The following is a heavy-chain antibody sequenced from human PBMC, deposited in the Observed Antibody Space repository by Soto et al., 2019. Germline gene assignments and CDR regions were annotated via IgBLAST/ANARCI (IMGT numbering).Heavy chain of an antibody. Sequence: PSETLSLTCTVSGGSISSGGYYWSWIRQHPGKGLEWIGEINHSGSTNYNPSLKSRVTISVDTSKNQFSLKLSSVTAADTAVYYCARDPAYYDILTGYSAPTNFDYWGQGTLVTVSS. D-gene: IGHD3-9*01. CDR1: GGSISSGGYY. CDR3: ARDPAYYDILTGYSAPTNFDY. CDR2: INHSGST. V-gene: IGHV4-31*03. J-gene: IGHJ4*02.